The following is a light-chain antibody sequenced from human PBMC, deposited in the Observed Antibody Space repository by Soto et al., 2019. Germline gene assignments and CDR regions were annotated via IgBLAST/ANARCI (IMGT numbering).Light chain of an antibody. V-gene: IGKV2-28*01. CDR3: MQALQTPYT. CDR1: QSLLHSNGYNY. CDR2: LGS. Sequence: DIVMTQSPLSLPVTPGEPASISCRSSQSLLHSNGYNYLDWYLQKPGQSPQLLIYLGSNRASGXXXXXXXXXXXXXXXXXXSRVEAEDVGVYYCMQALQTPYTFGQGTKLEIK. J-gene: IGKJ2*01.